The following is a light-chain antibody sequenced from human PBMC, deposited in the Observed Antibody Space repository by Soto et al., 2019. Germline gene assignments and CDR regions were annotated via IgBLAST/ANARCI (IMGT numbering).Light chain of an antibody. Sequence: QSALTQPPSVSGSPGQSVTISCTGTSSDVGYYNRVSWYQQPPGTAPKLLIYVVSNRPSGVPDRFSGSKSGNTASLTISGLQAEDEADYYCSLYTSSTFYVFGTGTKLTVL. CDR1: SSDVGYYNR. CDR3: SLYTSSTFYV. CDR2: VVS. V-gene: IGLV2-18*01. J-gene: IGLJ1*01.